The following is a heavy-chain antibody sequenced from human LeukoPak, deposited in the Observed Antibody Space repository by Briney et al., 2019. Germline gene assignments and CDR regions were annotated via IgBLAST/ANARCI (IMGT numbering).Heavy chain of an antibody. CDR1: GGSFSGYY. J-gene: IGHJ4*02. Sequence: SETLSLTCAVYGGSFSGYYWSWIRQPPGKGLEWIGEINHGGSTNYNPSLKSRVTISVDTSKNQFSLKLSSVTAADTAVYYCARDRYCSGGSCYLDYWGQGTLVTVSS. V-gene: IGHV4-34*01. D-gene: IGHD2-15*01. CDR3: ARDRYCSGGSCYLDY. CDR2: INHGGST.